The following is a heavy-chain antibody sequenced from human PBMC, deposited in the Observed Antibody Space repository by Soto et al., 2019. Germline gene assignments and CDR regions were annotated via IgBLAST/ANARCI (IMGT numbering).Heavy chain of an antibody. D-gene: IGHD3-16*01. V-gene: IGHV4-39*01. Sequence: QLQLQESGPGLVKPSETLSLSCTVSGDSVVSDHYYWAWVRQPPGKGLEWIGHVNFRGNSYQNPSLRSRVTITVDTSTSQVSLKLTSVSAADRSVYYCARQGGNKFDYWGQGTLGTVSS. J-gene: IGHJ4*02. CDR2: VNFRGNS. CDR3: ARQGGNKFDY. CDR1: GDSVVSDHYY.